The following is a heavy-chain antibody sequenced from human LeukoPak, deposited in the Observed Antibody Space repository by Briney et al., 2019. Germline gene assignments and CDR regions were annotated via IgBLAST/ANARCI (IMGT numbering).Heavy chain of an antibody. V-gene: IGHV3-30-3*01. CDR3: ARGALAAGERLQNNWFDP. J-gene: IGHJ5*02. D-gene: IGHD6-13*01. CDR2: ISYDGDKK. Sequence: GGSLRLSCTASGFTFSNYAMHWVRQAPGKGLQWVAIISYDGDKKEYTDSVKGRLTISRDNSKNTLSLQMNSLRAEDTALYYCARGALAAGERLQNNWFDPWGQGTLVTVSS. CDR1: GFTFSNYA.